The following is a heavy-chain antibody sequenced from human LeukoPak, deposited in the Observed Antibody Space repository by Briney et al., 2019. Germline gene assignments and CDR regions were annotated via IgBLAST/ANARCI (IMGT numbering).Heavy chain of an antibody. CDR3: ARHQVTGDWDY. CDR1: GGSISSYY. J-gene: IGHJ4*02. V-gene: IGHV4-59*08. CDR2: IYYSGST. D-gene: IGHD7-27*01. Sequence: SETLSLTCTVSGGSISSYYWSWIRQPPGKGLEWIGYIYYSGSTNYNPSLKSRVTISVDTSKNQFSLKLSSVTAADTAVYYCARHQVTGDWDYWGQGTLVTVSS.